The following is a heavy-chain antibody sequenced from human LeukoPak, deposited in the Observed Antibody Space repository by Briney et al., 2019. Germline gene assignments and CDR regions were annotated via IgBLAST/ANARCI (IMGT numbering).Heavy chain of an antibody. D-gene: IGHD3-3*01. CDR3: ARGTIFGVVIQSRYYYYYMDV. J-gene: IGHJ6*03. V-gene: IGHV1-2*02. CDR2: INPNSGGT. Sequence: ASVKVSCKASGYTFTGYYMHWVRQAPGQGLEWMGWINPNSGGTNYAQKFQGRVTMTRDTSISTAYMELSRLRSDDTAVYYCARGTIFGVVIQSRYYYYYMDVWGKGTTVTVSS. CDR1: GYTFTGYY.